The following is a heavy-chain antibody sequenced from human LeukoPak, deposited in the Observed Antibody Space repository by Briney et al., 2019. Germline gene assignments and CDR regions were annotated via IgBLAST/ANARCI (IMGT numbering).Heavy chain of an antibody. CDR2: ISAYNGNT. V-gene: IGHV1-18*01. CDR3: ARAVLPEGWYYYYMDV. Sequence: VASVKVSCKASGYTFTSYGISWVRQAPGQGLEWMGWISAYNGNTNYAQKLQGRVTMTTDTSTSTAYMELRSLRSDDTAVYYCARAVLPEGWYYYYMDVWGKGTTVTVSS. J-gene: IGHJ6*03. CDR1: GYTFTSYG. D-gene: IGHD2-15*01.